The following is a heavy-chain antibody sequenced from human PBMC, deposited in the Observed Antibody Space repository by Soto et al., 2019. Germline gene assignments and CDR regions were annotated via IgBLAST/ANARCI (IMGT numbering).Heavy chain of an antibody. J-gene: IGHJ4*02. V-gene: IGHV3-20*04. CDR3: ARESVGYCSGGGCYSSYYFEY. CDR2: INWNGGNT. D-gene: IGHD2-15*01. CDR1: GFTFDDHG. Sequence: EVQLVESGGGVVRPGGSLRLSCATSGFTFDDHGMSWVRQSPGKGLEWISGINWNGGNTGYADSVKGRFTISRDNAKNSLYLQMNSLRAEDTALYYCARESVGYCSGGGCYSSYYFEYWGQGTLVTVSS.